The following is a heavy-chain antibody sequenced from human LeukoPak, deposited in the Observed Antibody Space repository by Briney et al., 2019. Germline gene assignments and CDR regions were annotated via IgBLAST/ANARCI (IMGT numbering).Heavy chain of an antibody. CDR3: ARPGAAIGKGYFQH. CDR1: GGSFSGYY. V-gene: IGHV4-34*01. J-gene: IGHJ1*01. Sequence: SETLSLTCAVYGGSFSGYYWSWIRQPPGKGLEWIGEINHSGSTNYNPSLKSRVTISVDTSKNQFSLKLSSVTAADTAVYYCARPGAAIGKGYFQHWGRGTMVTVSS. D-gene: IGHD2-2*02. CDR2: INHSGST.